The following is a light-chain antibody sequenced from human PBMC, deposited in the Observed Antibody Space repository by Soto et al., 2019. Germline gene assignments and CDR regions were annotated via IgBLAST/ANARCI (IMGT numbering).Light chain of an antibody. J-gene: IGKJ4*01. Sequence: DIQMTQSPSSLSASVGDSVTITCRASQFISTYLYWYQQKLGKAPKLLIYAASSLQRGVPSRFSGSGSGTDFTLTISSLQPEDFATYYCQQSHTAPLTFGGGTKVEIE. CDR3: QQSHTAPLT. CDR1: QFISTY. V-gene: IGKV1-39*01. CDR2: AAS.